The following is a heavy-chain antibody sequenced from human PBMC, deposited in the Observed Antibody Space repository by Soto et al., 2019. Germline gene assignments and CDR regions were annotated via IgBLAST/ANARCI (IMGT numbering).Heavy chain of an antibody. V-gene: IGHV1-2*04. CDR2: INPNSGGT. J-gene: IGHJ4*02. CDR3: AREGNYDFWSAYXY. D-gene: IGHD3-3*01. Sequence: GSSVKVSCKASGYTFTGYYMHWVRQAPGQGLEWMGWINPNSGGTNYAQKFQGWVTMTRDTSISTAYMELSRLRSDDTAVYYCAREGNYDFWSAYXYWGEGTLVXVSS. CDR1: GYTFTGYY.